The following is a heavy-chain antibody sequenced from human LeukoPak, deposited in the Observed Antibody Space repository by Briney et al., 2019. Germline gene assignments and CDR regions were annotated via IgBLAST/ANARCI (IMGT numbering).Heavy chain of an antibody. Sequence: GGSLRLSCAASGFTLSTYWMHWVRQAPGKGLEWVANIKEDGSEKNYVDSVKGRFTISRDNAKNSLYLQMNSLRVEDTAVYYCASGYNSDSWGQGTLVIVSS. CDR3: ASGYNSDS. D-gene: IGHD1-20*01. CDR2: IKEDGSEK. V-gene: IGHV3-7*01. J-gene: IGHJ4*02. CDR1: GFTLSTYW.